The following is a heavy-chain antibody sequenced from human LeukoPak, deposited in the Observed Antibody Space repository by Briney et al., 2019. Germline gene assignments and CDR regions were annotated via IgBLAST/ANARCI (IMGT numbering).Heavy chain of an antibody. J-gene: IGHJ4*02. CDR2: IYPGDSDT. CDR3: ARREGLHGASFDC. V-gene: IGHV5-51*01. CDR1: GYSFSNYW. D-gene: IGHD4-17*01. Sequence: GESLKISCKGSGYSFSNYWIGWVRQMPGKGLEWMGVIYPGDSDTRYSPSFQGRVTISADKSISTAYLQWSSLKASDTAMYYCARREGLHGASFDCWGQGTLVTVSS.